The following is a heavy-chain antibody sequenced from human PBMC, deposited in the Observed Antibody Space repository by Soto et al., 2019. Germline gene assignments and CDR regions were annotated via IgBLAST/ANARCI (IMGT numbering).Heavy chain of an antibody. Sequence: SVNVSCKASGGTFYTYTFSWVRQAPGQGLEWMGSITPIYPTTNYAEKFQGRLTVTADGSTNTAYMELNSLTSEDTAVYYCARIPRYSFPTSDDLDSWGQGTLVTVSS. D-gene: IGHD5-18*01. CDR2: ITPIYPTT. CDR1: GGTFYTYT. CDR3: ARIPRYSFPTSDDLDS. J-gene: IGHJ4*02. V-gene: IGHV1-69*13.